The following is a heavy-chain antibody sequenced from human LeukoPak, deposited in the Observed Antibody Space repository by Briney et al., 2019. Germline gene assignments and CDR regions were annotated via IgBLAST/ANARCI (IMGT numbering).Heavy chain of an antibody. CDR3: ARVDGSCSGGSCPSGNWFDP. Sequence: GGSLRLSCAASGFTFNTYTMNWVRQAPGKGLEWVSSISSGTSYIYYADSVKGRFTISRDNAKNSLYLQMNSLRAEDTAVYYCARVDGSCSGGSCPSGNWFDPWGQGTLVTVSS. D-gene: IGHD2-15*01. CDR2: ISSGTSYI. CDR1: GFTFNTYT. J-gene: IGHJ5*02. V-gene: IGHV3-21*04.